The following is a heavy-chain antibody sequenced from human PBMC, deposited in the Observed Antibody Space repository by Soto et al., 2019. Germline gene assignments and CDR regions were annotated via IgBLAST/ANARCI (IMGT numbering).Heavy chain of an antibody. J-gene: IGHJ4*02. CDR2: IYSGGST. CDR3: ASGTSGSYYRD. Sequence: EVQLVESGGGLVQPGGSLRLSCAASGFTVSSHYMSWVRQAPGKGLEWVSVIYSGGSTYYADSVKGRFTISRDNSKNTLYLQMNSLRAEDTALYYGASGTSGSYYRDWGQGTMVTVSS. CDR1: GFTVSSHY. D-gene: IGHD3-10*01. V-gene: IGHV3-66*01.